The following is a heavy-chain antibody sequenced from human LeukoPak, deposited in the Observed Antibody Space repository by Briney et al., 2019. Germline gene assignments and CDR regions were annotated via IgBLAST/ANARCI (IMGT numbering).Heavy chain of an antibody. Sequence: PSETLSLTCAVYGGSFSGYYWSWIRQPPGKGLEWIGEINHSGSTNYNPSLKSRVTISVDTSKNQFSLKLSSVTAADTAVYYCARVRSSSSSFDYWGQGTLVTVSS. CDR2: INHSGST. CDR1: GGSFSGYY. D-gene: IGHD6-6*01. V-gene: IGHV4-34*01. CDR3: ARVRSSSSSFDY. J-gene: IGHJ4*02.